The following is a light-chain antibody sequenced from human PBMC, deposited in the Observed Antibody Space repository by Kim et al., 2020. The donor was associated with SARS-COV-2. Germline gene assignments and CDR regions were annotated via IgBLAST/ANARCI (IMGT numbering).Light chain of an antibody. J-gene: IGLJ2*01. CDR1: SSDVGGYNY. CDR3: NSYAGSDIVI. V-gene: IGLV2-8*01. Sequence: GQSVTISCTGTSSDVGGYNYVSWHQQHPGKAPKLMIYDVNKRPSGVPDRFSGSKSGNTASLTVSGLQAEDEAEYYCNSYAGSDIVIFGGGTQLTVL. CDR2: DVN.